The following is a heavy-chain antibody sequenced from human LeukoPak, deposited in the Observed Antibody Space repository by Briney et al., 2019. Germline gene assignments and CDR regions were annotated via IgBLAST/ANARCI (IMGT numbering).Heavy chain of an antibody. CDR3: AGCSSSWFSYYYYGMDV. Sequence: PSETLSLTCTVSGGSISSYYWSWIRQPPGKGLEWIGYIYYSGSTNYNPSLKSRVTISVDTSKNQFSLKLSSVTDADTAVYYCAGCSSSWFSYYYYGMDVWGQGTTVTVSS. CDR2: IYYSGST. J-gene: IGHJ6*02. CDR1: GGSISSYY. V-gene: IGHV4-59*08. D-gene: IGHD6-13*01.